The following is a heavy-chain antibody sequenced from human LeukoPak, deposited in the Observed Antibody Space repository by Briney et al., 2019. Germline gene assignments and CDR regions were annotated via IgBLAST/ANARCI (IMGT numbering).Heavy chain of an antibody. D-gene: IGHD3-16*01. Sequence: SETLSLTCTVSGGSISSGSYYWSWIRQPAGKGLEWIGRIYTSGSTNYDPSLKSRVTISVDTSKNQFSLKLSSVTAADTAVYYCARDSYDYVWGSSNFDYWGQGTLVTVSS. CDR1: GGSISSGSYY. V-gene: IGHV4-61*02. J-gene: IGHJ4*02. CDR3: ARDSYDYVWGSSNFDY. CDR2: IYTSGST.